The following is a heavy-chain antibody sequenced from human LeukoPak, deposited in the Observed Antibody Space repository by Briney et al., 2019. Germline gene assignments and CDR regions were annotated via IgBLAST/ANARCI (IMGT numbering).Heavy chain of an antibody. CDR1: GFTFSNYA. CDR3: AKSLGGRLYYFDY. J-gene: IGHJ4*02. D-gene: IGHD3-16*01. Sequence: GGSLRLSCAASGFTFSNYAMSWVRQAPGKGLEWVSAISGSGGSTYYADSVKGRFTISRDNSKNTLYLQMNSLRAEDTAVYYCAKSLGGRLYYFDYWGQGTLVTVSS. CDR2: ISGSGGST. V-gene: IGHV3-23*01.